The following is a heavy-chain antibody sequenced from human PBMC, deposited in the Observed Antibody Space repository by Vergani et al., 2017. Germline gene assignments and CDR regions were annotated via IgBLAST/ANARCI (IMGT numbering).Heavy chain of an antibody. Sequence: VQLLESGGGLVQPGGSLRLSCAASGFTFSDYYMSWIRQAPGKGLEWVSYISSSSSYTNYADSVKGRFTISRDNAKNSLYLQMNSLRAEDTAVYYCARFMYSSSRFDPWGQGTLVTVSS. CDR2: ISSSSSYT. V-gene: IGHV3-11*03. CDR1: GFTFSDYY. CDR3: ARFMYSSSRFDP. D-gene: IGHD6-6*01. J-gene: IGHJ5*02.